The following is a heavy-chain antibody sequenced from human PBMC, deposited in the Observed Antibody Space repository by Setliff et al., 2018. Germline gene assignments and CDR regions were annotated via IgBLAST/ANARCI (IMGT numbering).Heavy chain of an antibody. V-gene: IGHV4-59*12. CDR2: IHISGST. CDR3: ARGDASIIGGGYFDY. J-gene: IGHJ4*02. CDR1: GGSISSYY. D-gene: IGHD3-10*01. Sequence: SETLSLTCTVSGGSISSYYWSWIRQPPGKGLEWIGYIHISGSTSYNPSLKSLVTISVDTSKNQFSLKLRSVTAADTAVYYCARGDASIIGGGYFDYWGQGTLVTVSS.